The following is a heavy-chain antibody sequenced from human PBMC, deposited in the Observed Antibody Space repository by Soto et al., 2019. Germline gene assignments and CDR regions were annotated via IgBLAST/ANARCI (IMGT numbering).Heavy chain of an antibody. CDR2: ITGNGGST. V-gene: IGHV3-23*01. D-gene: IGHD2-15*01. J-gene: IGHJ4*01. CDR3: XKLPLGYCNGGTCYRYFDY. CDR1: GFTFSNYA. Sequence: EVQLLXXGGGLAQPGGSLRLSCAASGFTFSNYAMTWVRQAPGKGLEWVSIITGNGGSTYYADSVKGRXXXXXXXXXXXXXXXXXXXXXXXXXXXXXXKLPLGYCNGGTCYRYFDYWG.